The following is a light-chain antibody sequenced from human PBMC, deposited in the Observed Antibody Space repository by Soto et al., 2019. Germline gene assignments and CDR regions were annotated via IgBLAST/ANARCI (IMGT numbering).Light chain of an antibody. CDR1: QSVNSN. CDR2: GTS. J-gene: IGKJ2*01. Sequence: EIVMTQSPATLSVSPGERATLSCRASQSVNSNLAWYQQKPGQAPSLLIYGTSTRATGLPARFSGSGSGTECTPTISSLQSEDFAVYYCQQYNNWSPYTFGQGTKLEIK. V-gene: IGKV3-15*01. CDR3: QQYNNWSPYT.